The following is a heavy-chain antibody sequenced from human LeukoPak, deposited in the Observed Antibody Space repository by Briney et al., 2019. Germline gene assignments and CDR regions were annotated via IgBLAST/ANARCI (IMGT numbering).Heavy chain of an antibody. D-gene: IGHD5-12*01. V-gene: IGHV6-1*01. CDR1: GDSVSSNSAA. Sequence: SQTLSLTCAISGDSVSSNSAAWNWIRQSPSRGLEWLGRTYYRSKWYNDYAVSVKSRITINPDTSKNQFSLKLSSVTAADTAVYYCAGLGGNDIWGQGTMVTVSS. J-gene: IGHJ3*02. CDR2: TYYRSKWYN. CDR3: AGLGGNDI.